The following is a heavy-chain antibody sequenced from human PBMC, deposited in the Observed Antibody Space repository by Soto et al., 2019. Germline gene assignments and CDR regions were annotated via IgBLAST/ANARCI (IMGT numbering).Heavy chain of an antibody. D-gene: IGHD2-21*02. J-gene: IGHJ2*01. Sequence: PSETLSLTCTVSGGSISSSSYYWGWIRPPPGKGQEWIGSIYYSGSAYYNPSLKSRVTISVDTSKNQFSLKLSSVTAADTAVYYCARPSTVVTPGGYFDLWGRGTRVTVSS. CDR1: GGSISSSSYY. CDR2: IYYSGSA. CDR3: ARPSTVVTPGGYFDL. V-gene: IGHV4-39*01.